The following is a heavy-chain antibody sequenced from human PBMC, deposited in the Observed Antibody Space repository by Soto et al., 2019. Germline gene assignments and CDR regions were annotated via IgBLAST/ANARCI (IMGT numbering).Heavy chain of an antibody. D-gene: IGHD1-26*01. Sequence: GGSLRLSCAASRFSFSDYSMNWVRQAPGKGQEWVSFISYSSSTIYYADSVKGRFTISRDNAKKSPYLKMNSLRDEDTAVYYFARVWRSSGTPFGYYAMDVWGQGTTVTVSS. CDR3: ARVWRSSGTPFGYYAMDV. V-gene: IGHV3-48*02. CDR2: ISYSSSTI. CDR1: RFSFSDYS. J-gene: IGHJ6*02.